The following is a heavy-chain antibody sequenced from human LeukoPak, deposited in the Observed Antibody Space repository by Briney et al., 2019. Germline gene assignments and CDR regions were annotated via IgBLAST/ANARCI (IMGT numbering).Heavy chain of an antibody. Sequence: GGSLRLSCTASGFTFSNSWMHWVRQAPGKGLVRVSRISSDGTNTNYADSVRGRFTISRDNAKNTLSLQLNSLRAEDTAVYYCARDDGDYAFDYWGQGTLVTVSS. J-gene: IGHJ4*02. CDR3: ARDDGDYAFDY. V-gene: IGHV3-74*01. CDR1: GFTFSNSW. CDR2: ISSDGTNT. D-gene: IGHD4-17*01.